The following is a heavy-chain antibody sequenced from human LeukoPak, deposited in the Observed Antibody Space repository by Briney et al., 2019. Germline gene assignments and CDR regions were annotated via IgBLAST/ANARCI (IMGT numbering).Heavy chain of an antibody. D-gene: IGHD3-22*01. CDR1: GFTFNNYR. V-gene: IGHV3-7*01. J-gene: IGHJ4*02. Sequence: GGSLRLSCAASGFTFNNYRMNWVRQAPGKGLEWVANIKQDGSEKYYVDSVKSRFTISRENAKNSLYLQMNSLRAEDTAVYYCAREPAYYDSSGYYYQELDYWGQGTLVTVSS. CDR3: AREPAYYDSSGYYYQELDY. CDR2: IKQDGSEK.